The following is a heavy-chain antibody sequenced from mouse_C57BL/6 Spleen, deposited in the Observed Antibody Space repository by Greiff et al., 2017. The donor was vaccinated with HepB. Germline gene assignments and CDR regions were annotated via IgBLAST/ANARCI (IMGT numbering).Heavy chain of an antibody. D-gene: IGHD2-4*01. CDR1: GFTFSDYG. J-gene: IGHJ4*01. Sequence: EVKLVESGGGLVKPGGSLKLSCAASGFTFSDYGMHWVRQAPEKGLEWVAYISSGSSTIYYADTVKGRFTISRDNAKNTLFLQMTSLRSDDTAMYYCAGSYDYPYYYAMDYWGQGTSVTVSS. CDR3: AGSYDYPYYYAMDY. CDR2: ISSGSSTI. V-gene: IGHV5-17*01.